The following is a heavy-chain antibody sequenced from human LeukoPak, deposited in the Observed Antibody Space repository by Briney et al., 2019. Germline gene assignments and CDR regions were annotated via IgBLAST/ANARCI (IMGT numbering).Heavy chain of an antibody. CDR1: GFTFSDYS. Sequence: GGSLRLSCAASGFTFSDYSMNWVRQAPGKGLEWVSSISSTSSYMYYADSVKGRFTISRDNAKNSLYLQMNSLRAEDTAVYYCARTYCSSTSCYPNDYWGQGTLVTVSS. D-gene: IGHD2-2*01. J-gene: IGHJ4*02. V-gene: IGHV3-21*01. CDR2: ISSTSSYM. CDR3: ARTYCSSTSCYPNDY.